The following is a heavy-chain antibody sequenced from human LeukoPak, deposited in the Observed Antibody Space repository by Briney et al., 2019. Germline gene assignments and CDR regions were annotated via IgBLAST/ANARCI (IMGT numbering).Heavy chain of an antibody. CDR2: INPNSGGT. Sequence: ASVKVSCKASGYTFTGYYMHWVRQAPGQGLEWMGRINPNSGGTNYAQKFQGRVTLTRDTSISTAYMELSRLRSDNTAVYYCARGVFCSGGSCYPGFDYWGQGTLVTVSS. J-gene: IGHJ4*02. CDR1: GYTFTGYY. CDR3: ARGVFCSGGSCYPGFDY. D-gene: IGHD2-15*01. V-gene: IGHV1-2*06.